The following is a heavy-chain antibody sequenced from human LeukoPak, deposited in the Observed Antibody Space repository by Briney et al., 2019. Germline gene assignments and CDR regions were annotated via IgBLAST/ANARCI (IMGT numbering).Heavy chain of an antibody. CDR1: GGSISRGSYY. D-gene: IGHD3-3*01. CDR2: IYDSGST. Sequence: SETLSLTCIVSGGSISRGSYYWSWIRQPAGKGLEWMGRIYDSGSTNYNPSLKSRVTISTDMSKNQISLKLSSVTAADTAVYYCARQQRDALFGVVMGFGFDYWGQGILVTVSS. V-gene: IGHV4-61*02. J-gene: IGHJ4*02. CDR3: ARQQRDALFGVVMGFGFDY.